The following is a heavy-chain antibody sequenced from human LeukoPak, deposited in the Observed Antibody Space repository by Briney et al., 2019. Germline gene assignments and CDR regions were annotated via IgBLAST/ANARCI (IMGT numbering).Heavy chain of an antibody. V-gene: IGHV4-59*11. Sequence: SSETLSLTCTVSGGSISSHYWSWIRQPPGKGLEWIAYLFDSVNTKDNPSLQSRLTLSADTSKNQFSLMLSSVTAADTAVYYCATIKRGSIFGYFDFWGQGIKVTVSS. D-gene: IGHD5-18*01. CDR2: LFDSVNT. J-gene: IGHJ4*02. CDR3: ATIKRGSIFGYFDF. CDR1: GGSISSHY.